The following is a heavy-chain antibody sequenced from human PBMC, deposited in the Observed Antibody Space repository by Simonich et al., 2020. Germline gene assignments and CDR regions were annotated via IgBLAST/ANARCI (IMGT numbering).Heavy chain of an antibody. V-gene: IGHV1-2*02. CDR3: ARGGVRSSSWYWYFDL. CDR1: GYTFTGYY. J-gene: IGHJ2*01. CDR2: LNPYSCGK. D-gene: IGHD6-13*01. Sequence: QVQLVQSGAEVKKPGASVKVSCKASGYTFTGYYMHWERQAPGQGHEWMGWLNPYSCGKNCAQKFQGGVTMTRETSIRTAYMELSRLRSDDTAVYYCARGGVRSSSWYWYFDLWGRGTLVTVSS.